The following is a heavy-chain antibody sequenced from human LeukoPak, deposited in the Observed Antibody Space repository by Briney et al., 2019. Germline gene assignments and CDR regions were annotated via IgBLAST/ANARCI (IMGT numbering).Heavy chain of an antibody. Sequence: PGGSLRLSCAASGFTFSSYSMNWVRQAPGKGLEWVSYISSASGSIYYADSVKGRFTISRDNSKNTLYLQMNSLRAEDTAVYYCARPYYDSSGYHSDAFDIWGQGTMVTVSS. CDR3: ARPYYDSSGYHSDAFDI. CDR2: ISSASGSI. D-gene: IGHD3-22*01. V-gene: IGHV3-48*01. J-gene: IGHJ3*02. CDR1: GFTFSSYS.